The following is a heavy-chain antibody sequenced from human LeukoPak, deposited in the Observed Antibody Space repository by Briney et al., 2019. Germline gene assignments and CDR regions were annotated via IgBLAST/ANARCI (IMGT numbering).Heavy chain of an antibody. Sequence: PSETLSLTCIVSGGSISSYYWSWIRQPAGKGLEWIGRIYTSGRTNYNPSLKSRVTMSVDTSKNQFSLKLCSVTAADTAVYHCARWHHDAFDIWGQGTMVIVSS. CDR3: ARWHHDAFDI. J-gene: IGHJ3*02. CDR2: IYTSGRT. CDR1: GGSISSYY. V-gene: IGHV4-4*07.